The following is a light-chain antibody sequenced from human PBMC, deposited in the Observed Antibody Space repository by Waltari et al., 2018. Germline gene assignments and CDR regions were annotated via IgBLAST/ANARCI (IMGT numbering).Light chain of an antibody. J-gene: IGLJ2*01. CDR3: CSYAGSSTLL. CDR1: RSDVGGYNI. CDR2: EGS. Sequence: QSALTQPAPVSGSPGPSITVSCTGTRSDVGGYNIVSWYQQHPGKAPKLMIYEGSKRPSGVSNRFSGSKSGNTASLTISGLQAEDEADYYCCSYAGSSTLLFGGGTKVTVL. V-gene: IGLV2-23*01.